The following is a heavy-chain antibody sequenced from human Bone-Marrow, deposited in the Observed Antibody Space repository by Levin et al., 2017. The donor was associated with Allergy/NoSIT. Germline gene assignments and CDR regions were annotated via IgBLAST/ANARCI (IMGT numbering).Heavy chain of an antibody. J-gene: IGHJ4*02. CDR3: AKDAVQLKRYDFWSGYYPGRGDFDY. D-gene: IGHD3-3*01. Sequence: PGGSLRLSCAASGFTFSSYAMSWVRQAPGKGLEWVSAISGSGGSTYYADSVKGRFTISRDNSKNTLYLQMNSLRAEDTAVYYCAKDAVQLKRYDFWSGYYPGRGDFDYWGQGTLVTVSS. V-gene: IGHV3-23*01. CDR1: GFTFSSYA. CDR2: ISGSGGST.